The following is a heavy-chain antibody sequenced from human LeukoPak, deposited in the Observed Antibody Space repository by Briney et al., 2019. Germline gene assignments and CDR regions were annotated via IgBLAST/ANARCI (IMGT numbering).Heavy chain of an antibody. CDR2: ISGSSRFI. J-gene: IGHJ4*02. CDR3: ARSKRHGDYVGY. Sequence: GGSLRLSCAAAGFTFNSCSMNWFRQAPGKGLGWVSSISGSSRFIYYGDYVKGRFTSSRDNAKNSLYLQMNSLRAEDTAVYYCARSKRHGDYVGYWGQGTLVTVSS. V-gene: IGHV3-21*01. CDR1: GFTFNSCS. D-gene: IGHD4-17*01.